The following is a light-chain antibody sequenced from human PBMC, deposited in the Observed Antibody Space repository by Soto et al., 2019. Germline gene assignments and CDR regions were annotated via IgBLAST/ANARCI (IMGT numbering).Light chain of an antibody. CDR2: GAS. Sequence: EIVVTQSPGTLSLSPGGRATLSCRASHSVGSNSDWYQQSPGQAPRTLIYGASTRATGIPVRFSGSGSGTECTLTISGLQSEDVGVYLCQQYNNWPWTLGQGTKVDIK. V-gene: IGKV3D-15*01. CDR3: QQYNNWPWT. CDR1: HSVGSN. J-gene: IGKJ1*01.